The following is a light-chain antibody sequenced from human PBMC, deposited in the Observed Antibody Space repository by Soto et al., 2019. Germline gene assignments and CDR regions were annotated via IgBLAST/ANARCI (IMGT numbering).Light chain of an antibody. CDR2: GAS. CDR3: QQYDNWPT. J-gene: IGKJ1*01. CDR1: HSVSRTY. V-gene: IGKV3D-15*01. Sequence: EIVLTQSPGTLSLSPGERATLSCRASHSVSRTYLAWYQQKPGQAPRLLMYGASDRATGTPGRFSGSGSGTEFTLTISSLQSEDFAVYYCQQYDNWPTFGQGTKVDIK.